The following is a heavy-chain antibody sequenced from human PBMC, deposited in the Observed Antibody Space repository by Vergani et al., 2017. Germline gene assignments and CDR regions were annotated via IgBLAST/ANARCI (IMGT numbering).Heavy chain of an antibody. J-gene: IGHJ4*02. CDR1: GFTFSNSW. V-gene: IGHV3-15*01. CDR3: TTGAASSPD. CDR2: IKSKTDGGKT. D-gene: IGHD2-2*01. Sequence: EVQLLESGGDLVQPGGSLRLSCAASGFTFSNSWMSWVRQAPGKGLEWVGRIKSKTDGGKTDYAAPVRGRLTISRDGSKNTLYLQMNRLKAEDTAVYYCTTGAASSPDWGQGTLVTVSS.